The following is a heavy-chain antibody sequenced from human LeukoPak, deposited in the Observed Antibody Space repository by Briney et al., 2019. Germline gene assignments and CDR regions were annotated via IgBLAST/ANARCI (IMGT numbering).Heavy chain of an antibody. Sequence: PGGSLRLSCACTGFIYTEYHMNEMGQAPGKGLEWVSYISSSSRSTTYADSVKGRFTISRDNAKNSLYLQMNRLRAEDTALYYCSVCDCSDYFCYYGMDVWGQGTTVTVSS. CDR3: SVCDCSDYFCYYGMDV. J-gene: IGHJ6*02. CDR2: ISSSSRST. CDR1: GFIYTEYH. D-gene: IGHD2-21*02. V-gene: IGHV3-11*06.